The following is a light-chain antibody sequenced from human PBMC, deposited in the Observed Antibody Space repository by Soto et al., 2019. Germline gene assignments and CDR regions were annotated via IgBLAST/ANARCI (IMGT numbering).Light chain of an antibody. CDR1: SNDVGGYNY. CDR3: SSYTSSSTLV. V-gene: IGLV2-14*01. J-gene: IGLJ1*01. CDR2: DVS. Sequence: QSVLTQPASVSGSPGQSITISCTGTSNDVGGYNYVSWYQQHPGKASKLMIYDVSNRPSGVSNRFSCSKSGNTSSLTFSGLQAEDEADYYCSSYTSSSTLVFGTGTKVTVL.